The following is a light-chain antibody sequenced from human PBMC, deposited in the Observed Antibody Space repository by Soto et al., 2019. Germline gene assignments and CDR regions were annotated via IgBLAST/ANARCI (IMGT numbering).Light chain of an antibody. Sequence: QSVLTQPASVSGSPGQSITISCTGTSSDVGGYNFVAWYQQHPDKAPKLMIYDVTNRPSGVSNRVSGSKSGNTASLTISVLQAENEADYYCSSYTSISTYVFGTGTNLTVL. CDR2: DVT. CDR3: SSYTSISTYV. J-gene: IGLJ1*01. V-gene: IGLV2-14*01. CDR1: SSDVGGYNF.